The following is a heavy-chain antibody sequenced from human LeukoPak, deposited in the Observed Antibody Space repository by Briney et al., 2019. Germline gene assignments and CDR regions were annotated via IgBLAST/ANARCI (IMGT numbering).Heavy chain of an antibody. J-gene: IGHJ4*02. CDR1: GFTFSSYA. D-gene: IGHD4-11*01. CDR2: ISYDGSNK. Sequence: PGRSLRLPCAASGFTFSSYAMHWVRQAPGKGLEWVAVISYDGSNKYYADSVKGRFTISRDNSKNTLYLQMNSLRAEDTAVYYCARGSDYSNYFDYWGQGTLVTVSS. V-gene: IGHV3-30-3*01. CDR3: ARGSDYSNYFDY.